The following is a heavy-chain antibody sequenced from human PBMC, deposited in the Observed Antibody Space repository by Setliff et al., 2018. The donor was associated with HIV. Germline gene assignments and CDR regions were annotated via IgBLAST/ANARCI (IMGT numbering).Heavy chain of an antibody. CDR3: ARRIYGNNPYFDY. J-gene: IGHJ4*02. V-gene: IGHV4-39*07. D-gene: IGHD4-17*01. Sequence: PSETLSLTCIVSGGSISPTNYCWGWIRQTPGQGLEWIGTVCYSGGTYYNPSLMGRVTISVDTSQNQFSLKLSSVTAADTAIYYCARRIYGNNPYFDYWSQGTLVTVSS. CDR1: GGSISPTNYC. CDR2: VCYSGGT.